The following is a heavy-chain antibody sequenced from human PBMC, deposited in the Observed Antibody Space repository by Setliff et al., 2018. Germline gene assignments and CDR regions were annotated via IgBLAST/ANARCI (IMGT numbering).Heavy chain of an antibody. Sequence: GGSLRLSCAASGFTLSSYWMNWVRQAPGKGLEWVANIKQDGSEKDYVDSVKGRFTISRDRAKNSLYLQMNSLRAEDTAVYYFRLAHCNDTSCEEALDYWSQGTLVTVSS. J-gene: IGHJ4*02. D-gene: IGHD2-2*01. CDR2: IKQDGSEK. CDR3: RLAHCNDTSCEEALDY. V-gene: IGHV3-7*01. CDR1: GFTLSSYW.